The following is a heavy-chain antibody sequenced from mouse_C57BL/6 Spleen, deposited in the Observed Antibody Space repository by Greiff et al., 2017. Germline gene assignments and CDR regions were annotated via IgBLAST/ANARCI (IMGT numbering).Heavy chain of an antibody. V-gene: IGHV1-69*01. D-gene: IGHD1-1*01. CDR3: ARHGSRYGGCAMDY. Sequence: QVQLQQPGAELVMPGASVKLSCKASGYTFTSYWMHWVKQRPGQGLEWIGEIDPSDSYTNYNQKFKGKSTLTVDKSSSTAYMQLSSLTSEDSAVXYCARHGSRYGGCAMDYWGQGTSVTVSS. CDR2: IDPSDSYT. CDR1: GYTFTSYW. J-gene: IGHJ4*01.